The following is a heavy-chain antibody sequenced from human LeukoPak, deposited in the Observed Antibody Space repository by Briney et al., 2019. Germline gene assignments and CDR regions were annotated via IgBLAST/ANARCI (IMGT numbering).Heavy chain of an antibody. Sequence: SETLSLTCTVSGGSISSGDYYWSWIRQPPGKGLEWIGYIYYSGSTYYNPSLKSRATISVDTSKNQFSLKLSSVTAADTAVYYCARVPSSLYCSGGSCYTFDYWGQGTLVTVSS. CDR1: GGSISSGDYY. V-gene: IGHV4-30-4*01. CDR2: IYYSGST. J-gene: IGHJ4*02. CDR3: ARVPSSLYCSGGSCYTFDY. D-gene: IGHD2-15*01.